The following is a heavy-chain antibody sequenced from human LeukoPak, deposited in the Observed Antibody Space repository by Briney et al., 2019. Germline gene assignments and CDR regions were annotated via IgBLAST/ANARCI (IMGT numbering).Heavy chain of an antibody. V-gene: IGHV3-53*01. D-gene: IGHD3-10*01. CDR3: ARSLRVRGVPDYMDV. Sequence: PGGSLRLSCAASGFTVSSNYMTWVRQAPGKGLEWVSVIYKSAITYYADTVRGRFTISRDNSKNTLYLQMNSLRAEDTAVYYCARSLRVRGVPDYMDVWGKGTTVTIS. CDR2: IYKSAIT. CDR1: GFTVSSNY. J-gene: IGHJ6*03.